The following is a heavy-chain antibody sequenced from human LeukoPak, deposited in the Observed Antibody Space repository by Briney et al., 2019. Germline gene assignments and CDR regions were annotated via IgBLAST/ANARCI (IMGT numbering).Heavy chain of an antibody. Sequence: SETLSLTCTVSGGSISSGGYYWSWIRQHPGKGLEWIGYIYYSGSTYYNPSLKGRVTISVDTSKNQFSLKLSSVTAADTAVYYCARGDASGYDFFTTVVTPIFDYWGQGTLVTVSS. V-gene: IGHV4-31*03. D-gene: IGHD4-23*01. CDR2: IYYSGST. CDR3: ARGDASGYDFFTTVVTPIFDY. CDR1: GGSISSGGYY. J-gene: IGHJ4*02.